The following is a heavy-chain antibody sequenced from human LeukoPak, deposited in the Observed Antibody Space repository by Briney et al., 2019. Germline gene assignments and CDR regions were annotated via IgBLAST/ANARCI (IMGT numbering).Heavy chain of an antibody. CDR3: ARGGSVAAYLFDY. D-gene: IGHD2/OR15-2a*01. CDR2: IYYSGSP. V-gene: IGHV4-59*01. CDR1: GGSISSYY. J-gene: IGHJ4*02. Sequence: PSGTLSVTCTVSGGSISSYYWSWMRQPPGRGVEWVGYIYYSGSPSYNPSIKRRVTKIVDTSKNRFSRNLSSVTAADTAVYYYARGGSVAAYLFDYWGEGTLVTLSP.